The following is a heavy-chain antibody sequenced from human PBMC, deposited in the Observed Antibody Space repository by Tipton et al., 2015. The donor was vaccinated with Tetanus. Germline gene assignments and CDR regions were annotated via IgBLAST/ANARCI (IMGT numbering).Heavy chain of an antibody. CDR3: ARVVEVAVAGMGLYSYYGMDV. V-gene: IGHV4-31*03. CDR1: GASISSGGYY. CDR2: IYYSGST. D-gene: IGHD6-19*01. Sequence: LRLSCTVSGASISSGGYYWRWIRQHPGKGLEGVGYIYYSGSTYYNPSLKSRVTIYVDTSKNQFSLKLSSVTAADTAVYYCARVVEVAVAGMGLYSYYGMDVWGQGTTVTVSS. J-gene: IGHJ6*02.